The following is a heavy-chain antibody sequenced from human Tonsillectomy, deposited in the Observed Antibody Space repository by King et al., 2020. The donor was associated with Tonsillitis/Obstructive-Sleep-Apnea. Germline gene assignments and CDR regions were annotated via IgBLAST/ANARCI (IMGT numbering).Heavy chain of an antibody. CDR1: GFTFSSYA. D-gene: IGHD6-19*01. V-gene: IGHV3-23*04. CDR2: ISGSGGST. J-gene: IGHJ4*02. Sequence: VQLVASGGGLVQPGGSLRLSCAASGFTFSSYAMSWVRQAPGKGLEWVSTISGSGGSTYYAASVKGRFTISRDNSKNTLYLQMNSLRAEDTAVYYCANGGMGSGWPFDYWGQGTLVTVSS. CDR3: ANGGMGSGWPFDY.